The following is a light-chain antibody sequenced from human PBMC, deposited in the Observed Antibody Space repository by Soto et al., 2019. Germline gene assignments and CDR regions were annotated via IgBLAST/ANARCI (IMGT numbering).Light chain of an antibody. V-gene: IGKV1-33*01. Sequence: IQMPQTPSSLSASVGDRVTVTCQASQDISNYLNWYQQKPGKAPKVLSYEASNLGTGVPSRFSGSGSGTDFTISISSLQPADVATYYCQQYDGLPTFGQGTRLEIK. J-gene: IGKJ5*01. CDR3: QQYDGLPT. CDR2: EAS. CDR1: QDISNY.